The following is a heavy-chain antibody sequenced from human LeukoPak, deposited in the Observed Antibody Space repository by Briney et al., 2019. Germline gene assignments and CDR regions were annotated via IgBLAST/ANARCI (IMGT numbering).Heavy chain of an antibody. V-gene: IGHV4-38-2*02. CDR2: IYHSGST. D-gene: IGHD2-2*01. J-gene: IGHJ3*02. CDR3: ARDGGSSPPQEAFDI. Sequence: SETLSLTCTVSGYSISSGYYWGWIRQPPGKGLEWIGSIYHSGSTYYNPSLKSRVTISVDTSKNQFSLKLSSVTAADTAVYYCARDGGSSPPQEAFDIWGQGTMVTVSS. CDR1: GYSISSGYY.